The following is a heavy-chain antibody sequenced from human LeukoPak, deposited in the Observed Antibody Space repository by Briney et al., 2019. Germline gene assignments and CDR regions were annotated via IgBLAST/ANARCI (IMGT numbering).Heavy chain of an antibody. D-gene: IGHD4-23*01. V-gene: IGHV1-69*04. CDR1: GGTFSSYA. Sequence: SVKVSCKASGGTFSSYAISWVRQAPGQGLEWMGRIIPILGIANYAQKFQGRVTITADKSTSTAYMELSSLRSEDTAVYYCGGNSGVNARFFLFLDYWGGGTLVTVSS. CDR2: IIPILGIA. CDR3: GGNSGVNARFFLFLDY. J-gene: IGHJ4*02.